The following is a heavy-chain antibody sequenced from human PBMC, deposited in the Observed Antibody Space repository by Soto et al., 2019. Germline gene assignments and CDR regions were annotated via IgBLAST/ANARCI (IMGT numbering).Heavy chain of an antibody. CDR3: VRKFKEPIYGMDV. Sequence: EVQVVEAGGDLMQPGGSLRLSCAASGFTVSTHYMSWVRQAPGKGLEWVSILYSGGTTYYIDSVKGRFTVSRDNSKNTVFLKMNSLRAEDTAIYYCVRKFKEPIYGMDVWGQGTTVTVSS. CDR2: LYSGGTT. V-gene: IGHV3-53*01. CDR1: GFTVSTHY. J-gene: IGHJ6*02. D-gene: IGHD1-26*01.